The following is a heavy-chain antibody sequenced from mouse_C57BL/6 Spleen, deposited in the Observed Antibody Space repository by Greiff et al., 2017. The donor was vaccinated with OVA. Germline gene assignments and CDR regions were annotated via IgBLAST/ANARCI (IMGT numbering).Heavy chain of an antibody. CDR1: GFTFSDYY. CDR2: ISNGGGST. D-gene: IGHD1-1*01. Sequence: DVKLVESGGGLVQPGGSLKLSCAASGFTFSDYYMYWVRQTPEKRLEWVAYISNGGGSTYYPDTVKGRFTISRDNAKNTLYLQMSRLKSEDTAMYYCARTTVVATGYFDVWGTGTTVTVSS. CDR3: ARTTVVATGYFDV. J-gene: IGHJ1*03. V-gene: IGHV5-12*01.